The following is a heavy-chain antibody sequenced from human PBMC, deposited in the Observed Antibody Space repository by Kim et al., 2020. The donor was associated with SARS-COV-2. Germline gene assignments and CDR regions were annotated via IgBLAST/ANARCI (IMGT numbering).Heavy chain of an antibody. CDR3: ANSAVAGQRGY. Sequence: GGSLRLSCAVSGFTFSNYAMSWVRQAPGKGLEWVSSIGSSGVTTYYTDSVKGRFTISRDNSKNTLYLQMNSLRGEDTAVYYCANSAVAGQRGYWGQGTLVTVAS. CDR1: GFTFSNYA. J-gene: IGHJ4*02. CDR2: IGSSGVTT. D-gene: IGHD6-19*01. V-gene: IGHV3-23*01.